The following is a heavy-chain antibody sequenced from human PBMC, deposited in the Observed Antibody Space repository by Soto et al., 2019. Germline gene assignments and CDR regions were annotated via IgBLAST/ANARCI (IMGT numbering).Heavy chain of an antibody. CDR2: IYWDDDK. CDR3: IQSRCGGDCLQSYASHYYYGMDV. D-gene: IGHD2-21*02. CDR1: GFSLSTSGVG. V-gene: IGHV2-5*02. J-gene: IGHJ6*02. Sequence: QITLKESGPTLVKPTQTLTLTCTFSGFSLSTSGVGVGWIRQPPGKALEWLGLIYWDDDKRYSPSLRSRLTISKNNSKNQVVLTMTNMDPVDTATYYCIQSRCGGDCLQSYASHYYYGMDVWGQGTTVTVSS.